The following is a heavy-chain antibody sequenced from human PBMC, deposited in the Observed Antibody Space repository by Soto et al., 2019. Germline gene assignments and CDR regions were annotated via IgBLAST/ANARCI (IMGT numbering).Heavy chain of an antibody. V-gene: IGHV3-23*01. CDR2: ISNSGRST. CDR1: GLYRTTYA. J-gene: IGHJ4*02. D-gene: IGHD6-13*01. Sequence: GASGLYRTTYAVSCVRLAPGQGLEWVSSISNSGRSTYYADFVKGRATISRDNSKNTLYLQLNSLRVDDTAVYYCVKTQEIWGIHYFDFWDLGT. CDR3: VKTQEIWGIHYFDF.